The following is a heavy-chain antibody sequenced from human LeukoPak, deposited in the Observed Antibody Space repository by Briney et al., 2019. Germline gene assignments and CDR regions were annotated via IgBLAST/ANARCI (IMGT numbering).Heavy chain of an antibody. D-gene: IGHD3-9*01. CDR1: GFTFSDAR. Sequence: KTGGSLRLSCAASGFTFSDARMSWVRQAPGKGLEWVSSIDYDSSHIYYAASVRGRFTISRDNARNSVYLQMNSLRVEDTAVYYCARDPLRYLRVGHYDYWGQGTLVAVSS. J-gene: IGHJ4*02. CDR2: IDYDSSHI. CDR3: ARDPLRYLRVGHYDY. V-gene: IGHV3-21*01.